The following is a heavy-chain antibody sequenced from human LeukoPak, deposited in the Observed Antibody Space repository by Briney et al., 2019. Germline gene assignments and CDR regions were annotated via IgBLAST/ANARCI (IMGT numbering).Heavy chain of an antibody. J-gene: IGHJ5*02. CDR3: ARDRGEGTPLDP. CDR1: GFNVNSYW. D-gene: IGHD6-25*01. CDR2: IRIDGSDT. Sequence: PGGSLRLSCEASGFNVNSYWMHWVRQAPGKGLVWVSLIRIDGSDTDYADSVRGRFTTSRDNAKYALYLQMDSLRVEDTAIYYCARDRGEGTPLDPWGQGTLVTVSS. V-gene: IGHV3-74*01.